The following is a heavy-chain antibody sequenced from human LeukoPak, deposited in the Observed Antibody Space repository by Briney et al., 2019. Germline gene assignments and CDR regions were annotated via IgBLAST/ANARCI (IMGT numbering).Heavy chain of an antibody. CDR2: IKQDGSEK. Sequence: GGSLRLPCAASGFTFSSYWMSWVRQAPGKGLEWVANIKQDGSEKYYVDSVKGRFTISRDNAKNSLYLQMNSLRAEDTAVYYCARSPSHKGNYYMDVWGKGTTVTVSS. J-gene: IGHJ6*03. CDR3: ARSPSHKGNYYMDV. V-gene: IGHV3-7*01. CDR1: GFTFSSYW.